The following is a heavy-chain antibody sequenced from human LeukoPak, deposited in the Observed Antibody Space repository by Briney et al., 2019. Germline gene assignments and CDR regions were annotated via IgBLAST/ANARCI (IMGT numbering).Heavy chain of an antibody. Sequence: SETLSLTCTVSGGSISSYYWSWIRQPPGKGLEWIGYIYYSGSTNYNPSLKSRVTISVDTSKNQFSLKLSSVTAADTAVYYCARGTLLWFGEFFLKIDGMDVWGQGTTVTVSS. CDR2: IYYSGST. J-gene: IGHJ6*02. CDR3: ARGTLLWFGEFFLKIDGMDV. D-gene: IGHD3-10*01. CDR1: GGSISSYY. V-gene: IGHV4-59*08.